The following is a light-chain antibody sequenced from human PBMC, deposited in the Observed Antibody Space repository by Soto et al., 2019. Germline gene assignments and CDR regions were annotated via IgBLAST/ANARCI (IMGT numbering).Light chain of an antibody. Sequence: SYELTQPPSVYVSPGQTASITCSGDKLGTKYACWYQQKPCQSPVLVIYQDTKRPSGIPERFAGSNSGNTATLTISGTQAMDEADYYCQAWDRSTVVFGGGTKLTVL. CDR3: QAWDRSTVV. CDR1: KLGTKY. CDR2: QDT. V-gene: IGLV3-1*01. J-gene: IGLJ2*01.